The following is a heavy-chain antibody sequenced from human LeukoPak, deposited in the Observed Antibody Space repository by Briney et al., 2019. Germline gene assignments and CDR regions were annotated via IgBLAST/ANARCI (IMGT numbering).Heavy chain of an antibody. CDR2: ISSSSSTI. J-gene: IGHJ4*02. D-gene: IGHD1-26*01. V-gene: IGHV3-48*02. Sequence: GGSLRLSCAASGFTFSSYSMNWVRQAPGKGLEWVSYISSSSSTIYYADSVKGRFTISRDNAKNSLYLQMNSLRDEDTAVYYCAGDVGWELRRPAPGYFDYWGQGTLVTVSS. CDR3: AGDVGWELRRPAPGYFDY. CDR1: GFTFSSYS.